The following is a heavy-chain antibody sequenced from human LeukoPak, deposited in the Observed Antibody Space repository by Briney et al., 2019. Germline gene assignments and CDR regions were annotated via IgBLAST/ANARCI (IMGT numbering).Heavy chain of an antibody. CDR3: ARAPILTAYSGTLTHFDF. V-gene: IGHV1-46*01. CDR2: INHSGGST. J-gene: IGHJ4*02. D-gene: IGHD3-9*01. CDR1: GYTFTSYY. Sequence: ASVKVSCTASGYTFTSYYIHWVRQAPGQGLEWMGIINHSGGSTSYAQQFQGRITMTSDTSTSTVHMELSSLRSEDTAVYYCARAPILTAYSGTLTHFDFWGQGTLVTVSS.